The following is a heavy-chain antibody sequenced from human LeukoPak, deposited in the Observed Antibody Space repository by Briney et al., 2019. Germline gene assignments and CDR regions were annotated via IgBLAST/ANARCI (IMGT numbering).Heavy chain of an antibody. CDR2: IIPIFGTA. CDR3: AREGYSYGHQAPLWFDY. V-gene: IGHV1-69*01. D-gene: IGHD5-18*01. CDR1: GGTFSSYA. Sequence: SVKVSCKASGGTFSSYAISWVRQAPGQGLELMGGIIPIFGTANYAQKFQGRVTITADESTSTAYMELSSLRSEDTAVYYCAREGYSYGHQAPLWFDYWGQGTLVTVSS. J-gene: IGHJ4*02.